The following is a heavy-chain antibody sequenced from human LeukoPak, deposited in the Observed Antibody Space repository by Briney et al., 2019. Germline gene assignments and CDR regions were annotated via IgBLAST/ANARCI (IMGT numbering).Heavy chain of an antibody. CDR1: GFTFSSYG. Sequence: PGGSLRLSCAASGFTFSSYGMHWVRQAPGKGLEWVAVIWYDGSNKYYAGSVKGRFTISRDNSKNTLYLQMNSLRAEDTAVYYCARDREMATMTFDYWGQGTLVTVSS. CDR2: IWYDGSNK. J-gene: IGHJ4*02. CDR3: ARDREMATMTFDY. V-gene: IGHV3-33*01. D-gene: IGHD5-24*01.